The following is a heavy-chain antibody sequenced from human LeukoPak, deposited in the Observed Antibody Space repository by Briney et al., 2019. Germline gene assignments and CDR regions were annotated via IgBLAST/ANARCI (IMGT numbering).Heavy chain of an antibody. V-gene: IGHV4-59*08. Sequence: SETLSLTCTVSGGSISSYYWSWIRQPPGKGLEWIGYIYYSGSTNYNPSLKSRVTISVDTSKNQFSLKLSSVTAADTAVYYCARGTIYYVYGMDVWGQGTTVTVSS. CDR3: ARGTIYYVYGMDV. J-gene: IGHJ6*02. CDR2: IYYSGST. D-gene: IGHD3-10*02. CDR1: GGSISSYY.